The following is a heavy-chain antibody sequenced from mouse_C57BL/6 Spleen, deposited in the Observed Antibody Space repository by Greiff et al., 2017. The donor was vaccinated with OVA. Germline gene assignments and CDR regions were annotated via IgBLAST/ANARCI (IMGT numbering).Heavy chain of an antibody. J-gene: IGHJ2*01. CDR1: GYTFTSYG. Sequence: QVQLQQSGAELARPGASVKLSCKASGYTFTSYGISWVKQRTGQGLEWIGEIYPRSGNTYYNETFKGKATLTADKSSSTAYMELRSLTSEDSAVYVCARSELRRYPLDYWGQGTTLTVSS. V-gene: IGHV1-81*01. CDR2: IYPRSGNT. D-gene: IGHD1-1*01. CDR3: ARSELRRYPLDY.